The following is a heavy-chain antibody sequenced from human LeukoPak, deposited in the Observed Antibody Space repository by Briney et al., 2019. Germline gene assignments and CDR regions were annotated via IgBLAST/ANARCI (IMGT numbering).Heavy chain of an antibody. J-gene: IGHJ4*02. CDR2: IIPIFGTA. V-gene: IGHV1-69*13. CDR1: GGTFSSYA. CDR3: ARAPRYYDSSSHYDY. D-gene: IGHD3-22*01. Sequence: SVKVSCKASGGTFSSYAISWVRQAPGQGLEWMGGIIPIFGTANYAQKFQGRVTITADESTSTAYMELSSLRSEDTAVYYCARAPRYYDSSSHYDYWGQGTLVTVSS.